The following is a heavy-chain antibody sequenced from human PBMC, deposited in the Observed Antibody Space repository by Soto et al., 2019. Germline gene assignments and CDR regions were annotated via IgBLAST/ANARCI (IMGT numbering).Heavy chain of an antibody. J-gene: IGHJ5*02. D-gene: IGHD3-22*01. Sequence: VKVSCKASGGTFSSYAISWVRQAPGQGLEWMGGIIPIFGTANYAQKFQGRVTITADESTSTAYMELSSLRSEDTAVYYCARGYYYDSSGYGPTWGQGTLVTVSS. CDR1: GGTFSSYA. CDR3: ARGYYYDSSGYGPT. V-gene: IGHV1-69*13. CDR2: IIPIFGTA.